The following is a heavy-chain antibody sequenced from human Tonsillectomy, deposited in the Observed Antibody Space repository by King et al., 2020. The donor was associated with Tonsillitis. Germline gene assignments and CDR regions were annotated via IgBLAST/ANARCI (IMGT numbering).Heavy chain of an antibody. D-gene: IGHD4-11*01. Sequence: VQLVESGGGLVQPGGSLRLSCAASGFSFSNYAMNWVRQAPGKGLEWVSGISASGGSTYYADSVKGRFTISRDNSKNTLYLQMNSLRAEDTAGYYCATAAYTYYYSYMDVWGTGTTVTVSS. V-gene: IGHV3-23*04. CDR2: ISASGGST. CDR1: GFSFSNYA. CDR3: ATAAYTYYYSYMDV. J-gene: IGHJ6*03.